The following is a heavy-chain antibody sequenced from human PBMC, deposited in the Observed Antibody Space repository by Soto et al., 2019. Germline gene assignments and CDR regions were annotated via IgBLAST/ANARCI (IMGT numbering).Heavy chain of an antibody. CDR2: ISPSSSSI. CDR1: GFTLSTYN. D-gene: IGHD6-19*01. J-gene: IGHJ4*02. CDR3: ARDSNSGRLHPIDS. Sequence: EVELVESGGGLVKPGGSLRLSCAASGFTLSTYNMNWVRQAPGKGLEWLSSISPSSSSIYYADSVKGRFAISRYNAKNSLYLQMNSLRADDTAVYCCARDSNSGRLHPIDSWGQGTLLTVSS. V-gene: IGHV3-21*02.